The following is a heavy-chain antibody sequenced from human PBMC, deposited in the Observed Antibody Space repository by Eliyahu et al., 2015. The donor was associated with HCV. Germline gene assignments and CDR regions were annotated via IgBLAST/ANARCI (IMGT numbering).Heavy chain of an antibody. CDR2: ITYNSGVR. D-gene: IGHD4-17*01. CDR3: VKAQGYGESGVVVDALDF. V-gene: IGHV3-9*01. Sequence: VRQAPGKGLEWISGITYNSGVRGYADSVRGRFTISRDNDKMFLYLQMNNLRAEDTALYYCVKAQGYGESGVVVDALDFWGQGTMVTVS. J-gene: IGHJ3*01.